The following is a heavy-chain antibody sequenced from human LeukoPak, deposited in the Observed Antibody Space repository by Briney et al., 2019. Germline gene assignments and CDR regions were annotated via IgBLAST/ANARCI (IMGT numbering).Heavy chain of an antibody. CDR3: AKGLAAAAPFDAFDI. D-gene: IGHD6-13*01. CDR1: GFTFSSYG. V-gene: IGHV3-30*18. Sequence: GGSLRLSCAASGFTFSSYGMHWVRQAPGKGLEWVAVISYDGSNKYYADSVKGRFTISRDNSKNTLYLQMNSLRAEDTAVYYCAKGLAAAAPFDAFDIWGQGTMVTVS. J-gene: IGHJ3*02. CDR2: ISYDGSNK.